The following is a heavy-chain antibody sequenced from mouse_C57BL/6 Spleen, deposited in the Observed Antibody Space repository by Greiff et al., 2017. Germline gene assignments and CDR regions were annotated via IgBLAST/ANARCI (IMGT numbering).Heavy chain of an antibody. V-gene: IGHV2-6-2*01. J-gene: IGHJ4*01. D-gene: IGHD1-1*01. CDR3: ARHHYYGSYDAMDY. Sequence: VAPSQSLSITCTVSGFSLTSYGVHWVRQPPGKGLEWLVVIWSDGSTTYNSALKSRLSISKDNSKSQVFLKMNSLQTDDTAMYYCARHHYYGSYDAMDYWGQGTSVTVSS. CDR2: IWSDGST. CDR1: GFSLTSYG.